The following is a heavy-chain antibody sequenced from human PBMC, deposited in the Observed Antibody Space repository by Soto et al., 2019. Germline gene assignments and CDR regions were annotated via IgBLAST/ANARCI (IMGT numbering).Heavy chain of an antibody. CDR3: ARSRVSNYFDY. CDR1: GFTFSSYG. CDR2: IWYDGSNK. Sequence: HPGGSLRLSCAASGFTFSSYGMHWVRQAPGKGLEWVAAIWYDGSNKYYADSVKGRFTISRDNSKNTLYLQMNSLRAEDTAVYYCARSRVSNYFDYWGQGTLVTVSS. V-gene: IGHV3-33*01. J-gene: IGHJ4*02.